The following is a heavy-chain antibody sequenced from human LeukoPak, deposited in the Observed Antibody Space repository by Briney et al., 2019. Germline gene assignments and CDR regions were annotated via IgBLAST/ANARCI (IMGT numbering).Heavy chain of an antibody. D-gene: IGHD5-18*01. Sequence: GGSLRFSCAASGFTFSDYYLSWIRQAPGKGLEWISSISHSATTIFYADAVEGRSTVSRDNAENSVYLQTNSLKAEDTAVYYCARGAEEYSYSLLRGPNDFWGQGVLVTVSS. V-gene: IGHV3-11*01. CDR1: GFTFSDYY. CDR2: ISHSATTI. CDR3: ARGAEEYSYSLLRGPNDF. J-gene: IGHJ4*02.